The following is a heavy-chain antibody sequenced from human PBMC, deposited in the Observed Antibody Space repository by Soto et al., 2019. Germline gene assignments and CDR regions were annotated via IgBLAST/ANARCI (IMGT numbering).Heavy chain of an antibody. J-gene: IGHJ4*02. CDR2: INPNSGGT. Sequence: ASVKVSCKASGYTFTGYYMHWVRQAPGQGLEWMGWINPNSGGTNYAQEFQGRVTMTRDTSISTAYMELSRLRSDDTAVYYCARGTGRPTDFDYWGQGTLVTVSS. V-gene: IGHV1-2*02. CDR1: GYTFTGYY. CDR3: ARGTGRPTDFDY. D-gene: IGHD3-10*01.